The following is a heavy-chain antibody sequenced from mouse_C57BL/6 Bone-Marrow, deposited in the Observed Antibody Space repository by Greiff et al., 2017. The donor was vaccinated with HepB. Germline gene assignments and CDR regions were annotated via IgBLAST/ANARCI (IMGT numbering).Heavy chain of an antibody. CDR3: EGSNFAMDY. Sequence: VQLQESGAELAKPGASVKLSCKASGYTFTSYWMHWVNQRPGQGLEWIGYINPSSGYTKYNQKFKDKATLTADKSSSTTYMQLSSLTYEDSAVYYCEGSNFAMDYWGQGTSVTVSS. CDR2: INPSSGYT. V-gene: IGHV1-7*01. D-gene: IGHD5-1*01. J-gene: IGHJ4*01. CDR1: GYTFTSYW.